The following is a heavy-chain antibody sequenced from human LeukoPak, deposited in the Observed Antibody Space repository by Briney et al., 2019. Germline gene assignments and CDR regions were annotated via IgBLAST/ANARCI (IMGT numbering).Heavy chain of an antibody. V-gene: IGHV1-2*02. CDR2: INPNTGGT. D-gene: IGHD3-22*01. Sequence: ASVKVSCKASGYTFSGYYMHWVRQAPGQGLEWMGWINPNTGGTNYAQKFQGRVTMTRDTSISTTYMELSRLRSDDTAVYYCASQPYYFDSSGYYDYWGQGALVTVSS. J-gene: IGHJ4*02. CDR1: GYTFSGYY. CDR3: ASQPYYFDSSGYYDY.